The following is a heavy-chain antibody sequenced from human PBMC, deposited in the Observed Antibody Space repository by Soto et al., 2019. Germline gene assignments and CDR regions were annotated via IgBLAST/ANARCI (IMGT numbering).Heavy chain of an antibody. CDR3: ATDSWGPEV. CDR2: IWRDGNSQ. D-gene: IGHD7-27*01. V-gene: IGHV3-33*01. Sequence: QVQLVESGGGVVQPGRSLRLSCAASGFSFSSYNMHWVRQAPGKGLEWVTFIWRDGNSQSHADSVKGRFTVSRDNSKNTLYLQMDSLRGEDTAVYYCATDSWGPEVWGQGTTVTVFS. CDR1: GFSFSSYN. J-gene: IGHJ6*02.